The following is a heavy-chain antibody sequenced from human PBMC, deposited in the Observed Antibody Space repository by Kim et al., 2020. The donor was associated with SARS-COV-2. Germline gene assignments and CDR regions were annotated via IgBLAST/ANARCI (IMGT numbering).Heavy chain of an antibody. CDR3: AREGGGCSGGSCYSGRNGFDI. Sequence: ASVKVSCKASGYTFTGYYMHWVRQAPGQGLEWMGWINPNSGGTNYAQKFQGRVTMTRDTSISTAYMELSRLRSDDTAVYYCAREGGGCSGGSCYSGRNGFDIWGQGTMVTVSS. V-gene: IGHV1-2*02. CDR1: GYTFTGYY. J-gene: IGHJ3*02. CDR2: INPNSGGT. D-gene: IGHD2-15*01.